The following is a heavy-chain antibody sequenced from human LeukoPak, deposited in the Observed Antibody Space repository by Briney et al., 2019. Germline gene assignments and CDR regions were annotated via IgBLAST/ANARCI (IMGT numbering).Heavy chain of an antibody. V-gene: IGHV1-69*05. Sequence: ASVKVSCKTSGYTFTSYGVSWVRQAPGQGLEWMGGIIPMSGTANYAQKFQGRVTITTDESTSTAYMELNSLTSEDTAVYYCARDRVSWFDPWGQGTLVTVSS. CDR1: GYTFTSYG. CDR2: IIPMSGTA. CDR3: ARDRVSWFDP. J-gene: IGHJ5*02.